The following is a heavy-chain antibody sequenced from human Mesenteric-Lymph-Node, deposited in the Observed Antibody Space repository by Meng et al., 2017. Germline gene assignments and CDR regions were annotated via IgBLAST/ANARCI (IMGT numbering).Heavy chain of an antibody. CDR1: GGTFSSYA. V-gene: IGHV1-69*13. Sequence: SVKVSCKASGGTFSSYAISWVRQAPGQGLEWMGGIIPIFGTANYAQKFQGRVTITADESTSTAYMELSSLRSEDTAVYYCARVGVMITFGGVIKVPYDYWGQGTLVTVSS. J-gene: IGHJ4*02. CDR3: ARVGVMITFGGVIKVPYDY. CDR2: IIPIFGTA. D-gene: IGHD3-16*02.